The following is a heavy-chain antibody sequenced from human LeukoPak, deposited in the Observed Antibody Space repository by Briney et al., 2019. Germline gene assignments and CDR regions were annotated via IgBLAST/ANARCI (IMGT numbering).Heavy chain of an antibody. V-gene: IGHV4-30-2*01. J-gene: IGHJ4*02. CDR2: MYHSGIG. CDR1: GTSISSGGYY. Sequence: KASETLSLTCSVSGTSISSGGYYYTWIRQPPGKGLEWIGYMYHSGIGYYNPSLKNRLSISVDRSKNQFSLRLSSVTAADTAIYYCAKTLDYWGQGTLVTVSS. CDR3: AKTLDY.